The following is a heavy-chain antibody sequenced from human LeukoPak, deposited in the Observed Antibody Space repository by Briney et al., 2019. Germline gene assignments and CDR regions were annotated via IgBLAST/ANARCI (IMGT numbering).Heavy chain of an antibody. Sequence: ASVKVSCKASGHTSTTYAIHWVRQAPGQGLEGMGWINAGNGNIKYSQKLQGRVTIIGDTSASTAHMELSSLRSEDTAVYYCARGYCSSTSCYMDVWGQGTTVT. CDR1: GHTSTTYA. J-gene: IGHJ6*02. CDR3: ARGYCSSTSCYMDV. V-gene: IGHV1-3*01. CDR2: INAGNGNI. D-gene: IGHD2-2*01.